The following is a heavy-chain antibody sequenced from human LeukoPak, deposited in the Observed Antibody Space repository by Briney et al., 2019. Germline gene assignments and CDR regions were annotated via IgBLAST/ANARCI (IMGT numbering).Heavy chain of an antibody. D-gene: IGHD3-10*01. Sequence: AGGSLRLSCAASGFTFSNYGMHWVRQAPGKGLEWVAAIWYDGSNKYYADSVKGRFTISRDNSKNTLYLHMNSLRAEDTAVYYCATSMVRGVMFFDYWGQGTLVTVSS. CDR3: ATSMVRGVMFFDY. J-gene: IGHJ4*02. CDR2: IWYDGSNK. CDR1: GFTFSNYG. V-gene: IGHV3-33*01.